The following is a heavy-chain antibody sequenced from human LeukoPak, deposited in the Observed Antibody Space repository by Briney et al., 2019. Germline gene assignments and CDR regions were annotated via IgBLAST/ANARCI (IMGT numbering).Heavy chain of an antibody. CDR2: INHSGST. J-gene: IGHJ4*02. D-gene: IGHD3-3*01. Sequence: SETLSLTCAVYGGSFSGYYWSWIRQPPGKGLEWIGEINHSGSTNYNPSLKSRVTTSVDTSKNQFSLKLSSVTAADTAVYYCAVHLITIFGVVDYWGQGTLVTVSS. CDR1: GGSFSGYY. CDR3: AVHLITIFGVVDY. V-gene: IGHV4-34*01.